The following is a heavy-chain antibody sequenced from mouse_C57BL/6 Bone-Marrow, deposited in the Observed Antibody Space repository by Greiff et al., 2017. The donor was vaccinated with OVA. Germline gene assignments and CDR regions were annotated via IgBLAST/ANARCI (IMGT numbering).Heavy chain of an antibody. CDR1: AYTFTSYW. J-gene: IGHJ1*03. CDR3: ADLRGYFGG. V-gene: IGHV1-50*01. CDR2: IYPSDSYT. D-gene: IGHD5-1*01. Sequence: VQLQQPGAELVKPGASVKLSCKASAYTFTSYWMQWVKQRPGQGLEWIGEIYPSDSYTNYNQKFKGKATLTVDTSSSTAYMQLRSLTSEDSAVYDCADLRGYFGGWGTGTTVTVSS.